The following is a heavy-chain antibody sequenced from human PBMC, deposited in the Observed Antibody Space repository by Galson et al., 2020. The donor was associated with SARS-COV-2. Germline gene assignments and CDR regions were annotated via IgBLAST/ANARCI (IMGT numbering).Heavy chain of an antibody. CDR1: GFSLSTSGMC. Sequence: ESGPTLVKPTQPLTLTCTFSGFSLSTSGMCVSWIRQPPGKALEWLARIDWDDDKFYSTSLKTRLTISKDTSKNQVVLTMTNMDPVDTATYYCARIRPKAVGTTYWYFDLWGRGTLVTVSS. J-gene: IGHJ2*01. CDR3: ARIRPKAVGTTYWYFDL. D-gene: IGHD6-13*01. CDR2: IDWDDDK. V-gene: IGHV2-70*17.